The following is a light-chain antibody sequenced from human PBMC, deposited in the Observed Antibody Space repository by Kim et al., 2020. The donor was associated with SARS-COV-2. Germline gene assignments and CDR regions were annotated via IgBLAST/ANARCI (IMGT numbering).Light chain of an antibody. J-gene: IGLJ3*02. CDR2: AVS. CDR1: SGGVGSYNY. V-gene: IGLV2-14*03. CDR3: SSYTSSSTLVV. Sequence: QPITVSCTGTSGGVGSYNYVCWDQQHPGKAPKLMIYAVSNRPSGVSTRFSGAKSGNTASLTISGLQADDEADYYCSSYTSSSTLVVFGGGTQLTFL.